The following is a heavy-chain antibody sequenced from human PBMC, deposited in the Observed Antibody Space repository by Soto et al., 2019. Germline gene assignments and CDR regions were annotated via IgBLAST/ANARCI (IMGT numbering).Heavy chain of an antibody. CDR2: INAGNGDT. V-gene: IGHV1-3*01. CDR1: GYTFTSYT. D-gene: IGHD2-15*01. J-gene: IGHJ5*02. CDR3: ARIGYCYPSGRGWFDP. Sequence: QVQLVQSGAEVKKSGASVKVSCKASGYTFTSYTMHWVRQAPGQSLEWMGWINAGNGDTKYSQKFQGRVTITRDISASTAYMELSSLRSEDTAVYYCARIGYCYPSGRGWFDPWGQGTLVTVSS.